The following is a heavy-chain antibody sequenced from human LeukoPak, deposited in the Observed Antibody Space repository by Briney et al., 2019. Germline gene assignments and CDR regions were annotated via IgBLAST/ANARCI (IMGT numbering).Heavy chain of an antibody. CDR3: AKAVVVRGYFDY. CDR1: GGTFSSYA. J-gene: IGHJ4*02. CDR2: IIPIFGTA. D-gene: IGHD3-10*01. Sequence: SVKVSCKASGGTFSSYAISWVRQAPGQGLEWMGGIIPIFGTANYAQKFQGGVTITADESMSTAYMELSSLRSEDTAVYYCAKAVVVRGYFDYWGQGTLVTVSS. V-gene: IGHV1-69*13.